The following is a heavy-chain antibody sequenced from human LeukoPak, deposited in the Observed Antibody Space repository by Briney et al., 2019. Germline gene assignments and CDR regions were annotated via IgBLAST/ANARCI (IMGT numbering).Heavy chain of an antibody. CDR3: AIARWGYDSSGYYLY. CDR2: ISGSGGST. V-gene: IGHV3-23*01. CDR1: GFTFSSYA. D-gene: IGHD3-22*01. Sequence: GGSLRLSCAASGFTFSSYAMSWVRQAPGKGLEWVSAISGSGGSTYYADSVKGQFTISRDNSKNTLYLQMNSLRAEDTAVYYCAIARWGYDSSGYYLYWGQGTLVTVSS. J-gene: IGHJ4*02.